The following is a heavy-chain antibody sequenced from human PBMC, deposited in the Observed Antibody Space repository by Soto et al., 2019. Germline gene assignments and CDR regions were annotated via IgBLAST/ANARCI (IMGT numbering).Heavy chain of an antibody. CDR2: IYYSGST. CDR1: GGSISSGGYY. V-gene: IGHV4-31*03. J-gene: IGHJ5*02. CDR3: ARGLHYYDSSGTFDP. Sequence: QVQLQESGPGLVKPSQTLSLTCTVSGGSISSGGYYWSWIRQHPGKGLEWIGYIYYSGSTYYNPSLQSRVTISVDTSKNQFSLKLSSVTAADTAVYYCARGLHYYDSSGTFDPWGQGTLVTVSS. D-gene: IGHD3-22*01.